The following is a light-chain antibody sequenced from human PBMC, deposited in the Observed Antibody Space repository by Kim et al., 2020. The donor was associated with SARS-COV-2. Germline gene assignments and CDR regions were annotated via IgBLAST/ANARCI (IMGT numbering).Light chain of an antibody. CDR2: DAS. CDR3: QQYDNLPAFT. V-gene: IGKV1-33*01. Sequence: VGDRVTITCQASQDISNYLHWYQQKPGKAPKLLIYDASNLETGVPSRFSGSGSGTDFTFTISSLQPEDIATYYCQQYDNLPAFTFGPGTKVDIK. J-gene: IGKJ3*01. CDR1: QDISNY.